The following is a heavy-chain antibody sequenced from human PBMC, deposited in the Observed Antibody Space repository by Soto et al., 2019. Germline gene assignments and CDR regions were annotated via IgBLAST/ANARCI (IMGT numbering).Heavy chain of an antibody. CDR3: ARDIVVVVAATDYYYYGMDV. D-gene: IGHD2-15*01. V-gene: IGHV4-30-4*01. J-gene: IGHJ6*02. Sequence: QVQLQESGPGLVKPSQTLSLTCTVSGGSISSGDYYWSWIRQPPGKGLEWIGYIYYSGSTYYNPSLKSTVSISVDTSKNQFSLKLNPVTAADTAVYYCARDIVVVVAATDYYYYGMDVWGQGTTVTVSS. CDR1: GGSISSGDYY. CDR2: IYYSGST.